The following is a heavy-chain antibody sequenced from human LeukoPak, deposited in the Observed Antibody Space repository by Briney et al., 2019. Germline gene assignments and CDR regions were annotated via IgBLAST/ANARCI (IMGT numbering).Heavy chain of an antibody. CDR1: GFSFSDHY. J-gene: IGHJ4*02. Sequence: GGSLRLSCVASGFSFSDHYMSWIRQAPGQGLDWVSYISFSGSTIYQADSVKGRFTISRDNTKNSLYLQMNSLRAEDTAVYYCAREGRGRSLAYWGQGIVVTVSS. CDR2: ISFSGSTI. D-gene: IGHD3/OR15-3a*01. CDR3: AREGRGRSLAY. V-gene: IGHV3-11*01.